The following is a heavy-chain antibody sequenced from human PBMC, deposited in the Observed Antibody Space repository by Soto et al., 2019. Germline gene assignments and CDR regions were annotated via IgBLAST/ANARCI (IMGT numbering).Heavy chain of an antibody. CDR3: AREGAAPYYYYVMDV. V-gene: IGHV4-31*03. CDR1: GGSISSGGYF. Sequence: PSETLSLTCTVSGGSISSGGYFWSWIRQHPGKGLEWIGFIYYSGSTYYNPSLKSRVTISVDTSKNQFSLKLSSVTAADTAVYYCAREGAAPYYYYVMDVWGQGTTVTVSS. J-gene: IGHJ6*02. CDR2: IYYSGST. D-gene: IGHD6-6*01.